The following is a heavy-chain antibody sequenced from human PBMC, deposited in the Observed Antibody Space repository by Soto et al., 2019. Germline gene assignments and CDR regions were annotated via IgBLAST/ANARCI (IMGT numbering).Heavy chain of an antibody. CDR2: IYYSGST. D-gene: IGHD5-12*01. J-gene: IGHJ4*02. CDR3: ARRNIVATSPVFDY. CDR1: GGSISSYY. V-gene: IGHV4-59*08. Sequence: SETLSLTCTVSGGSISSYYWSWIRQPPGKGLEWIGYIYYSGSTNYNPSLKSRVTISVDTSKNQFSLKLSSVTAADTAVYYCARRNIVATSPVFDYWGQGTLVTVSS.